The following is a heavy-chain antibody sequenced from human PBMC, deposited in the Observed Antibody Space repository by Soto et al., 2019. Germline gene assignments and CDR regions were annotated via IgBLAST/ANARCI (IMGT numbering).Heavy chain of an antibody. CDR1: GGTFSAHA. V-gene: IGHV1-69*13. Sequence: SVKVSCKASGGTFSAHAIIWVRQAPGHGLEWMGGIIPISGTTYYTQKFQGRVTITADEPTSTAFMELSSLKSDDTAVFYCARGYCSGGNCYSGMDVWGQGTMVTVSS. CDR2: IIPISGTT. J-gene: IGHJ6*02. CDR3: ARGYCSGGNCYSGMDV. D-gene: IGHD2-15*01.